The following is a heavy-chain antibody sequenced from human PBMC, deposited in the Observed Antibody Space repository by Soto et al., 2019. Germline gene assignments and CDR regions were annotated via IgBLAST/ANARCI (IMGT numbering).Heavy chain of an antibody. Sequence: LRLSCAASGFTFSSYGMHWVRQAPGKGLEWVAVISYDGSNKYYADSVKGRFTISRDNSKNTLFLQMNSLRAEDTAVYYCAKERATTTAFDYWGQGALVTVS. CDR3: AKERATTTAFDY. D-gene: IGHD4-17*01. CDR1: GFTFSSYG. CDR2: ISYDGSNK. V-gene: IGHV3-30*18. J-gene: IGHJ4*02.